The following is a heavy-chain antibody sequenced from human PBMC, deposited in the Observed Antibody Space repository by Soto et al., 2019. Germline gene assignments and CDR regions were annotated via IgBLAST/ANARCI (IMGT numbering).Heavy chain of an antibody. D-gene: IGHD3-22*01. CDR2: IYYSGST. CDR3: ASQTYYYDSSGYYPFDY. Sequence: SETLSLTCTVSGGSIVSSSYYFFCMRQPPWRGLEWIGSIYYSGSTYYNPSLKSRVTISVDTSKNQFSLKLSSVTAADTAVYYCASQTYYYDSSGYYPFDYWGQGTLVTVSS. V-gene: IGHV4-39*01. J-gene: IGHJ4*02. CDR1: GGSIVSSSYY.